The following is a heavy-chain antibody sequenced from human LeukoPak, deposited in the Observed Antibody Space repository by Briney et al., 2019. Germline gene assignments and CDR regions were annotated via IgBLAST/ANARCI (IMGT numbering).Heavy chain of an antibody. V-gene: IGHV1-69*04. J-gene: IGHJ2*01. CDR1: GGTFSSYA. Sequence: SVKVSCKASGGTFSSYAISWVRQAPGQGLEWMGRTIPILGIANYAQKFQGRVTITADKSTSTAYMELSSLRSEDTAVYYCARSRPSYWYFDLWGRGTLVTVSS. CDR3: ARSRPSYWYFDL. CDR2: TIPILGIA.